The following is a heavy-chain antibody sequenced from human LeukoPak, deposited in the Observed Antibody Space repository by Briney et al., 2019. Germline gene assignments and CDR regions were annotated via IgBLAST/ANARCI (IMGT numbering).Heavy chain of an antibody. CDR3: ARDPRWLTPDCTSTSCYENYFDP. V-gene: IGHV4-38-2*02. CDR2: IYHSGSA. J-gene: IGHJ5*02. Sequence: PSETLSLTCAVSGYSISSGYQWAWIRQPPGKTLEGIGSIYHSGSAHYNPSLKSRVTISVDRSNNQFSLRLSSVTAADTAVYYCARDPRWLTPDCTSTSCYENYFDPWGQGTLVTVSS. D-gene: IGHD2-2*01. CDR1: GYSISSGYQ.